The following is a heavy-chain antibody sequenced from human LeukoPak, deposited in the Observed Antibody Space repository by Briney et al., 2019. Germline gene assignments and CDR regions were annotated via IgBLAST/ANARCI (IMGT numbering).Heavy chain of an antibody. CDR1: GCRFTSYW. V-gene: IGHV5-51*01. D-gene: IGHD3-10*01. Sequence: GESLEISCQGSGCRFTSYWIGWVRQMPGKGLEWMGIIYSPSFQGQVTISADKSISTAYLQWSSLKASDTAMYYCARRSDSGSYSYWGQGTLVTVSS. CDR2: IY. CDR3: ARRSDSGSYSY. J-gene: IGHJ4*02.